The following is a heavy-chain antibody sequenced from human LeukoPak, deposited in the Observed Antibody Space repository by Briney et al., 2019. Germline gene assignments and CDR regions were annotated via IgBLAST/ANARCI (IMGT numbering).Heavy chain of an antibody. V-gene: IGHV3-13*01. CDR3: ARAMSSSWYSTYYGMDV. J-gene: IGHJ6*02. CDR1: GFSFSSYD. Sequence: GGSLRLSCAASGFSFSSYDMDWVRHATGKGLEWVSSIGTAGDTYYPGSVKGRFTISRENAKNSLYLQMNSLRAGDTAVYYCARAMSSSWYSTYYGMDVWGQGTTVTVSS. D-gene: IGHD6-13*01. CDR2: IGTAGDT.